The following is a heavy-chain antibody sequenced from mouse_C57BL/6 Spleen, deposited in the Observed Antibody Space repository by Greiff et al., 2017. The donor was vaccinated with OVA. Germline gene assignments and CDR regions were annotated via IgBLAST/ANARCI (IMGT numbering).Heavy chain of an antibody. CDR2: ISSGSSTI. V-gene: IGHV5-17*01. Sequence: VQLKESGGGLVKPGGSLKLSCAASGFTFSDYGMHWVRQAPEKGLEWVAYISSGSSTIYYADTVKGRFTISRDNAKNTLFLQMTSLRSEDTAMYYCARYDYDRYYFDYWGQGTTLTVSS. CDR1: GFTFSDYG. J-gene: IGHJ2*01. D-gene: IGHD2-4*01. CDR3: ARYDYDRYYFDY.